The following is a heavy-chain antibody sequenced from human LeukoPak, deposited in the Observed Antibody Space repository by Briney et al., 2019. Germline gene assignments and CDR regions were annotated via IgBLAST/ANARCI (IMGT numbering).Heavy chain of an antibody. CDR1: GFTFSSYG. Sequence: GGSLRLSCAASGFTFSSYGMHWVRQAPGKGLEWVAFIRYDGSNKYYADSVKGRFTISRDNSKNTLYLQMNSLRAEDTAVYYCAKVGAAAGSGNWFDPWGQGTLVTVSS. CDR2: IRYDGSNK. V-gene: IGHV3-30*02. CDR3: AKVGAAAGSGNWFDP. J-gene: IGHJ5*02. D-gene: IGHD6-13*01.